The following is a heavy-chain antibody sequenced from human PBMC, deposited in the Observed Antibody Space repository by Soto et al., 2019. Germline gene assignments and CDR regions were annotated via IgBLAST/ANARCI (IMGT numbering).Heavy chain of an antibody. CDR3: ARLVNYYFGMDV. Sequence: PGESLKISCKASDTTHWICWVRQKPGKGLEWMGIIYPGDSDTKYSPSFQGQVTISVDKSISTAYLHWSSLKASDTANYYCARLVNYYFGMDVWGLGTTVTVSS. V-gene: IGHV5-51*01. CDR1: DTTHW. J-gene: IGHJ6*02. CDR2: IYPGDSDT.